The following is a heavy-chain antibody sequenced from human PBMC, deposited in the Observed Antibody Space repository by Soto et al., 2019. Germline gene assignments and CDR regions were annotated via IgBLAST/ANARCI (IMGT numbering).Heavy chain of an antibody. V-gene: IGHV3-23*01. J-gene: IGHJ4*02. CDR3: AKVVVETYSYDSSGYWPFDY. CDR2: ISGSGGST. Sequence: GGSLRLSCAASGFTFSSYAMSWVRQAPGKGLEWVSAISGSGGSTYYADSVKGRFTISRDNSKNTLYLQMNSLRAEDTAVYYCAKVVVETYSYDSSGYWPFDYWGQGTLVTVSS. CDR1: GFTFSSYA. D-gene: IGHD3-22*01.